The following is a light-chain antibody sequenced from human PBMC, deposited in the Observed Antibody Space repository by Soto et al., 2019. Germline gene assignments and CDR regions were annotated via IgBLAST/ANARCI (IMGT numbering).Light chain of an antibody. J-gene: IGKJ3*01. V-gene: IGKV3-20*01. Sequence: EIVLTQSPGTLSLSPGERATISCRASQSINSRYLSWYQQKPGQAPRLLIYGASSRATGIPDRFSGSGSGTDFTLTISRLEPEDFAVYYCQQFGSSPGFTFGHGTKVDIK. CDR3: QQFGSSPGFT. CDR2: GAS. CDR1: QSINSRY.